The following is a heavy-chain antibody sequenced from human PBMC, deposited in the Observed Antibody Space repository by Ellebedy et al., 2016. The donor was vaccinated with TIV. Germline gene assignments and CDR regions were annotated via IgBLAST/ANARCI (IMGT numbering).Heavy chain of an antibody. D-gene: IGHD6-19*01. J-gene: IGHJ4*02. CDR2: IYSSGSG. CDR1: GDSISGYY. Sequence: MPSETLSLTCTVSGDSISGYYWSWIPQPPGKGLEWIGYIYSSGSGEYNPSLKSRVTMSVDTSRGQFSLRLNSVTAADTAVYYCARSGGWYNPYDYWGQGTLVTVSS. CDR3: ARSGGWYNPYDY. V-gene: IGHV4-59*01.